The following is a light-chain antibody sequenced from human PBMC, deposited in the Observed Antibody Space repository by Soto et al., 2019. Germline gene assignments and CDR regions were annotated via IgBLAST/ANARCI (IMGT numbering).Light chain of an antibody. CDR2: EVT. CDR1: SSHVGGYDY. J-gene: IGLJ1*01. V-gene: IGLV2-8*01. Sequence: LTQPPSTSGSPGQSVTIACTGTSSHVGGYDYVSWYQQHPGKAPKLMIYEVTKRPSGVPDRFSGSKSGNTASLTVSGLQAEDEADYYCRSYAGSNNFVFGTGTKVTVL. CDR3: RSYAGSNNFV.